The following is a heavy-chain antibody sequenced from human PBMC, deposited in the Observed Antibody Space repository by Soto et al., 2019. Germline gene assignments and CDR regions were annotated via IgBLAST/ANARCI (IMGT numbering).Heavy chain of an antibody. Sequence: ASVKVSCKASGYTFTSYGISWVRQAPGQGPEWMGWISAYNGNTNYAQKLQGRVTMTTDTSTSTAYMELRSLRSDDTAVYYCARAPDNYRWFDPWGQGTLVTVSS. CDR3: ARAPDNYRWFDP. D-gene: IGHD4-4*01. CDR2: ISAYNGNT. J-gene: IGHJ5*02. V-gene: IGHV1-18*01. CDR1: GYTFTSYG.